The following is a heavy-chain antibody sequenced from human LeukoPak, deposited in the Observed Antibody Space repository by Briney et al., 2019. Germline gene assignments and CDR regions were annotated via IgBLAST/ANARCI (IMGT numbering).Heavy chain of an antibody. Sequence: GGSLRLSCAASGFILSRHAMSWVRQAPGKGLEWVSAISGSGSITYYADSVKGRFTVSRDNSKNTLYLQMNSLRAEDTAVYYCAKEGDFWSGSHFDYWGRGALVTVSS. V-gene: IGHV3-23*01. J-gene: IGHJ4*02. CDR2: ISGSGSIT. CDR1: GFILSRHA. D-gene: IGHD3-3*01. CDR3: AKEGDFWSGSHFDY.